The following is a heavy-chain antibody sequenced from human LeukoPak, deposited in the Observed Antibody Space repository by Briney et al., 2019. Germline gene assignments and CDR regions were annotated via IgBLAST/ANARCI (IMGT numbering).Heavy chain of an antibody. CDR3: ASGGSDSYDSSGYQDAFDI. Sequence: SETLSLTCAVYGGSFSGYYWSWIRQPPGKGLEWIGEINHSGSTNYNPSLKSRVTISVDTSKNQFSLKLSSVTAADTAVYYCASGGSDSYDSSGYQDAFDIWGQGTMVTVSS. V-gene: IGHV4-34*01. CDR1: GGSFSGYY. J-gene: IGHJ3*02. D-gene: IGHD3-22*01. CDR2: INHSGST.